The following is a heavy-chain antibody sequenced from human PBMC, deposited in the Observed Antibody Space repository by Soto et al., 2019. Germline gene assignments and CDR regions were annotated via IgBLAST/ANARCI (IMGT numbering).Heavy chain of an antibody. J-gene: IGHJ4*02. CDR3: ARVDMGGYDRGYGYFDY. Sequence: ASVKVSCKASGYTFTSYAMHWVRQAPGQRFEWMGWINAGNGNTKYSQKFQGRVTITRDTSASTAYMELSSLRSEDTAVYYCARVDMGGYDRGYGYFDYWGQGTLVTVSS. V-gene: IGHV1-3*01. CDR1: GYTFTSYA. D-gene: IGHD5-12*01. CDR2: INAGNGNT.